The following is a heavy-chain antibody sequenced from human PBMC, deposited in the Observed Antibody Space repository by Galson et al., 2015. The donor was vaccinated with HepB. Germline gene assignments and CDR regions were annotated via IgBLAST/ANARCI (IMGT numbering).Heavy chain of an antibody. CDR3: ARDHDRLDHYDFWSGYYSSGMDV. J-gene: IGHJ6*02. Sequence: SLRLSCAASGFTFSDYYMSWIRQAPGKGLEWVSYISSSSSYTNYADSVKGRFTISRDNAKNSLYLQMNSLRAEDTAVYYCARDHDRLDHYDFWSGYYSSGMDVWGQGTAVTVSS. D-gene: IGHD3-3*01. V-gene: IGHV3-11*06. CDR1: GFTFSDYY. CDR2: ISSSSSYT.